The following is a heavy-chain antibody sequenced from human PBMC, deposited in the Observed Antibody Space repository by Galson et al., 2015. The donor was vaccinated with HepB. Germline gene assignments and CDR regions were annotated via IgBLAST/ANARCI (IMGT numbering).Heavy chain of an antibody. J-gene: IGHJ4*02. CDR3: AAGDYYDSSGYIIDS. CDR1: GFTFTSSA. Sequence: SVKGSCKASGFTFTSSAVQWVRQARGQRLEWIGWIVVGSGNTNYAQKFQERVTITRNMSTSTAYMELSSLRSEDTAVYYCAAGDYYDSSGYIIDSWSQGTLVTVSS. D-gene: IGHD3-22*01. CDR2: IVVGSGNT. V-gene: IGHV1-58*01.